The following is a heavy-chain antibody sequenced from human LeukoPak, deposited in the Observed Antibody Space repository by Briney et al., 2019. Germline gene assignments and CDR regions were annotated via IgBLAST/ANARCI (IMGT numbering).Heavy chain of an antibody. CDR1: GYSISSGYY. CDR2: IYHSGST. CDR3: ARSGYGDFDY. D-gene: IGHD4-17*01. Sequence: PSETLSLTCTVSGYSISSGYYWGWIRQPPGKGLEWIGSIYHSGSTYYNPSLKSRVTISVDTSKNQFSLKLSSVTAADTAVYYCARSGYGDFDYWGQGTLVTVSS. V-gene: IGHV4-38-2*02. J-gene: IGHJ4*02.